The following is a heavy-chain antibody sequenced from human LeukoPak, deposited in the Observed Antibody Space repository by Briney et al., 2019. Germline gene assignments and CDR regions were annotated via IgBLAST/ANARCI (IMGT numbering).Heavy chain of an antibody. J-gene: IGHJ4*02. D-gene: IGHD3-22*01. CDR3: ARVAYYYDSGGVHPVYYFDY. CDR2: IIPIFGTA. CDR1: GGTFSSYA. Sequence: SVKVSCKAFGGTFSSYAISWVRQAPGQGLEWMGGIIPIFGTANYAQKFQGRVTITADESTSTAYMELSSLRSEDTAVYYCARVAYYYDSGGVHPVYYFDYWGQGTLVTVSS. V-gene: IGHV1-69*13.